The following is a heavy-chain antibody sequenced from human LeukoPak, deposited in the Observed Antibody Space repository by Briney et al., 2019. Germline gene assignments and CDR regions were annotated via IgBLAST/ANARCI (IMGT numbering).Heavy chain of an antibody. V-gene: IGHV5-51*01. CDR3: ARQSDGGGSYPGY. Sequence: GESLEISCKGSGYSFSNYWIGWVRQMPGKGLEWMGIIYPGDSDITYSPSLQGQVTISADKSITTAYLQWSSLKASDTAMYYCARQSDGGGSYPGYWGQGTPVTVSS. CDR2: IYPGDSDI. D-gene: IGHD1-26*01. J-gene: IGHJ4*02. CDR1: GYSFSNYW.